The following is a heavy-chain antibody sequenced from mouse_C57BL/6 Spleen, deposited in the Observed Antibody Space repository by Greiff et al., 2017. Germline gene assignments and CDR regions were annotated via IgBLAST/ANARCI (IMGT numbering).Heavy chain of an antibody. J-gene: IGHJ3*01. CDR3: ARGGNFFAY. CDR2: ISDGGSYT. Sequence: EVKLMESGGGLVKPGGSLKLSCAASGFTFSSYAMSWVRQTPEKRLEWVATISDGGSYTNYPDNVKGRFTISRDNAKNNLYLQMSHLKSEDTAMYYCARGGNFFAYWGQGTLVTVSA. V-gene: IGHV5-4*03. CDR1: GFTFSSYA.